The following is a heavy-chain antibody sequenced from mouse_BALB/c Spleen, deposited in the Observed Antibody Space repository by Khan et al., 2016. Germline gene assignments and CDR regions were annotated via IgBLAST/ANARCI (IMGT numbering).Heavy chain of an antibody. D-gene: IGHD1-2*01. CDR3: ARLHYYGRFAY. V-gene: IGHV4-1*02. J-gene: IGHJ3*01. Sequence: EVKLLESGGGLVKPGGTLKLSCAASGFDFSRYCMSWVRQAPGKGLEWIGEINPDSSTINYTPSLKDKFIISRDNANNTLYLQLSNVRSEDTALYYSARLHYYGRFAYWGQGTPVTVSA. CDR1: GFDFSRYC. CDR2: INPDSSTI.